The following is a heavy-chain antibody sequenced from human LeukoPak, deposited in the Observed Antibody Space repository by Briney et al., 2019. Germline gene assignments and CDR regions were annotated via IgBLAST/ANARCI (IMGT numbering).Heavy chain of an antibody. CDR2: INPNSGGT. CDR3: ARSDTTMVRGVITPLGY. Sequence: GASVKVSCKASGYTFTGYYMHWVRQAPGQGLEWMGWINPNSGGTNYAQKFQGRVTMSRDTSISTAYVELSRLRSDDTAVYYCARSDTTMVRGVITPLGYWGQGTLVTVSS. D-gene: IGHD3-10*01. CDR1: GYTFTGYY. J-gene: IGHJ4*02. V-gene: IGHV1-2*02.